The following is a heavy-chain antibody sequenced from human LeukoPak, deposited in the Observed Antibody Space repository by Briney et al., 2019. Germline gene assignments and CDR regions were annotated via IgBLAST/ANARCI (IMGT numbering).Heavy chain of an antibody. CDR2: IREDGSEK. Sequence: GGSLRLSCAASGFSLRNFWMSWVRQAPGKGLEWVANIREDGSEKYYVDSVKGRFTISRDNAKNSLTLQMNGLRAEGTAVYYCARKNGLDFWGQGTMVIVSP. CDR1: GFSLRNFW. J-gene: IGHJ3*01. D-gene: IGHD2-8*01. V-gene: IGHV3-7*01. CDR3: ARKNGLDF.